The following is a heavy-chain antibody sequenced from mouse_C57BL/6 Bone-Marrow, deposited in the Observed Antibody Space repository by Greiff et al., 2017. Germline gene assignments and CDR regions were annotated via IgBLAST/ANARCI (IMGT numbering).Heavy chain of an antibody. J-gene: IGHJ1*03. V-gene: IGHV1-81*01. CDR2: IYPRSGNT. D-gene: IGHD1-1*01. Sequence: LEESGAELARPGASVKLSCKASGYTFTSYGISWVKQRTGQGLEWIGEIYPRSGNTYYNEKFKGKATLTADKSSSTAYMELRSLTSEDSAVYFCADGSSHRYFDVWGTGTTVTVSS. CDR1: GYTFTSYG. CDR3: ADGSSHRYFDV.